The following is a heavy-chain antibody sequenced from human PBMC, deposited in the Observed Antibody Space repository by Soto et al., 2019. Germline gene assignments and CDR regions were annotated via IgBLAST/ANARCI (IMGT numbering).Heavy chain of an antibody. Sequence: ASVKVSCKASGYTFTSYAMHWVRQAPGQRLEWMGWINAGNGNTKYSQKFQGRVTITRDMSTSTAYMELSSLRSEDTAVYYCAAGSSPVYYYYGMDVWGQGTTVTVSS. D-gene: IGHD2-15*01. J-gene: IGHJ6*02. CDR1: GYTFTSYA. CDR2: INAGNGNT. V-gene: IGHV1-3*01. CDR3: AAGSSPVYYYYGMDV.